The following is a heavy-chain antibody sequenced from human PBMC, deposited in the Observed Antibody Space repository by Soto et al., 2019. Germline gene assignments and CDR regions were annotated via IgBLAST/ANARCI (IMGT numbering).Heavy chain of an antibody. J-gene: IGHJ6*02. CDR1: GGSVSSGSYY. V-gene: IGHV4-61*01. Sequence: PSETLSLTCTVSGGSVSSGSYYWSWIRQPPGKGLEWIGYIYYSGSTNYNPSLKSRVTISVDTSKNQFSLKLSSVTAADTAVYYCARERRGYSGYDLRYYYGMDVWGQGTTVTVSS. CDR3: ARERRGYSGYDLRYYYGMDV. D-gene: IGHD5-12*01. CDR2: IYYSGST.